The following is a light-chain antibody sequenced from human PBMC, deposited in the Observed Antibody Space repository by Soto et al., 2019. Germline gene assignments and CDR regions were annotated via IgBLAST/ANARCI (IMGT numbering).Light chain of an antibody. CDR3: QQSYSTPYT. Sequence: DIQMTQSPSSLSASVGDRVTITCRASQSISSYLNWYQQKPGKAPKLLIYAASSLQSWIPSRFSGSGSRTDCTLTISSLPPEDFATYYCQQSYSTPYTFGQGTKLEIK. CDR2: AAS. CDR1: QSISSY. V-gene: IGKV1-39*01. J-gene: IGKJ2*01.